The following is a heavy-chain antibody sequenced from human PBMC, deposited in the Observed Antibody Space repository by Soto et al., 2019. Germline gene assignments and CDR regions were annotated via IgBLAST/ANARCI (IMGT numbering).Heavy chain of an antibody. CDR1: GGSISIGGYY. CDR3: ARADDIVTGYGPRFDP. Sequence: PSDTLSLTCTVSGGSISIGGYYWSWIRHHPGKGLEWIGYIYYSGSTYYNPSLKSRVTISVDTSKNQFSLKLSSVTAADTAVYYCARADDIVTGYGPRFDPWGQGTLVTVSS. V-gene: IGHV4-31*03. D-gene: IGHD3-9*01. J-gene: IGHJ5*02. CDR2: IYYSGST.